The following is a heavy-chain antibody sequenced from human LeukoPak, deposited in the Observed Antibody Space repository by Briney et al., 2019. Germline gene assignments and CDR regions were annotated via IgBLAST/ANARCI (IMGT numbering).Heavy chain of an antibody. J-gene: IGHJ4*02. V-gene: IGHV3-21*01. CDR1: GFTFSSDS. CDR3: ARGGDPFDY. CDR2: ITSSSTYI. D-gene: IGHD4-17*01. Sequence: GGSLRLSCAASGFTFSSDSMNWVRQAPGKGLEWVSSITSSSTYIYYADSVKGRFTISRDNAKNSLYLQMYSLSAEDTAVYYCARGGDPFDYWGQGALVTVSS.